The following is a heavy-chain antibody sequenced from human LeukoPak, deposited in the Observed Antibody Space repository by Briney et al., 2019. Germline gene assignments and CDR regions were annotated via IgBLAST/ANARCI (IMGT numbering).Heavy chain of an antibody. CDR2: ISSSSVSI. CDR3: AREADHAFDI. J-gene: IGHJ3*02. Sequence: GGSLRLSCAASGFNFGDCTMNWVRQTPGKGLEWLSNISSSSVSIFYADSVKGRFTIARDNVRNSLFLQMSSLTVEDTAVYFCAREADHAFDIWGQGTMVTVSS. V-gene: IGHV3-48*01. CDR1: GFNFGDCT.